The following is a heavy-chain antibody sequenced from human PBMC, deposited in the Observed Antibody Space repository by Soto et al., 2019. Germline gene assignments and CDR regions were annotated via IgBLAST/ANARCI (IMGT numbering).Heavy chain of an antibody. Sequence: QITLKESGPALVKPTQTLTLTCTFSGFSLRTNGVGVGWIRQPPGKALEWLALIYWDDDKRYSPSLKNRLTSTKDASKNQVVLRLTNMDPVETATYYCAHRLDDGWYVFDYWGQGILVTVSS. CDR1: GFSLRTNGVG. CDR2: IYWDDDK. V-gene: IGHV2-5*02. CDR3: AHRLDDGWYVFDY. D-gene: IGHD6-19*01. J-gene: IGHJ4*02.